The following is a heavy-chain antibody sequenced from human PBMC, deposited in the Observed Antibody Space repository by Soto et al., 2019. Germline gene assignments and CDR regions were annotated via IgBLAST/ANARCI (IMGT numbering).Heavy chain of an antibody. J-gene: IGHJ5*02. Sequence: SVKVSCKASGGTFSSYAISWVRQAPGQGLEWMGGIIPIFGTANYAQKFQGRVTITADESTSTAYMELSSLRSEDTAVYYCARADRAYCGGDCYFWWFDPWGKGT. CDR2: IIPIFGTA. V-gene: IGHV1-69*13. D-gene: IGHD2-21*02. CDR1: GGTFSSYA. CDR3: ARADRAYCGGDCYFWWFDP.